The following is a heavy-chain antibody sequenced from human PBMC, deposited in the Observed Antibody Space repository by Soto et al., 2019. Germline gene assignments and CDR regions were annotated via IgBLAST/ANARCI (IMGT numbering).Heavy chain of an antibody. J-gene: IGHJ4*02. CDR1: CGSISSYY. V-gene: IGHV4-59*01. CDR2: FYYSGST. CDR3: ARGPLTTYFDY. Sequence: PSEALSVTCTVSCGSISSYYWICVRQPPGKGLEWIGYFYYSGSTNYNPSLKSRVTISVDTSKNQFSLKLSSVTAADTAVYYCARGPLTTYFDYWGQGTLVTVSS.